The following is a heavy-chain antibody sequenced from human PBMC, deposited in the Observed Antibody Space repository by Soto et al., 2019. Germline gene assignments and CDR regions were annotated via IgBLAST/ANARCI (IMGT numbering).Heavy chain of an antibody. J-gene: IGHJ2*01. CDR3: ARDPPQWSYGSYIWSVDL. CDR1: GGSISSSNW. CDR2: IYHSGSP. Sequence: QVQLQESGPGLVKPSGTLSLTCAVSGGSISSSNWWSWVRQPPGKGLEWIGEIYHSGSPNYNPSLKSRVTISVDKSKNQFSLKLRSVTAADTAVYYCARDPPQWSYGSYIWSVDLWGRGTLVTVSS. D-gene: IGHD5-18*01. V-gene: IGHV4-4*02.